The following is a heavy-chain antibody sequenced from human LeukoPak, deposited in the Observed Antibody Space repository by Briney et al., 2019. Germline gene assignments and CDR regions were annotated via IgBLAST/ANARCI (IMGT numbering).Heavy chain of an antibody. Sequence: PSETLSLTCAVYGGSFSGYYWSWIRQPPGKGLEWIGEINHSGSTNYNPSLKSRVTISVDTSKNQFSLKLSSVTAADTAVYYCARDLGRLRLGELSLWNRGQGTLVTVSS. CDR1: GGSFSGYY. J-gene: IGHJ4*02. D-gene: IGHD3-16*02. V-gene: IGHV4-34*01. CDR2: INHSGST. CDR3: ARDLGRLRLGELSLWN.